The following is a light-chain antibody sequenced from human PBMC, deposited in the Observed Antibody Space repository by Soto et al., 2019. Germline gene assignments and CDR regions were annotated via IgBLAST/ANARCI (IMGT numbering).Light chain of an antibody. CDR1: QSVSSTY. J-gene: IGKJ2*01. CDR2: GAT. Sequence: EIVLTQSPGTLSLSPGERATLSCRTSQSVSSTYLAWYQKTPGQAPRLLIYGATSRATDIPDRFSGSGSGTDFTLTISRLEHDDFAVYYGQQYDKSLHTVGQGTKLEIK. CDR3: QQYDKSLHT. V-gene: IGKV3-20*01.